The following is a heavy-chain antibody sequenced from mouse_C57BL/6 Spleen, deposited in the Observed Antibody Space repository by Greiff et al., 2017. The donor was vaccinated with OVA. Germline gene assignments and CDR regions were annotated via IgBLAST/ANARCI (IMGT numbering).Heavy chain of an antibody. V-gene: IGHV3-6*01. D-gene: IGHD2-1*01. CDR1: GYSITSGYY. J-gene: IGHJ4*01. Sequence: EVQLQESGPGLVKPSQSLSLTCSVTGYSITSGYYWNWIRQFPGNKLEWMGYISYDGSNNYNPSLKNRISITRDTSKNQFFLKLNSVTTEDTATYYCARDYGKGPYAMDYWGQGTSVTVSS. CDR2: ISYDGSN. CDR3: ARDYGKGPYAMDY.